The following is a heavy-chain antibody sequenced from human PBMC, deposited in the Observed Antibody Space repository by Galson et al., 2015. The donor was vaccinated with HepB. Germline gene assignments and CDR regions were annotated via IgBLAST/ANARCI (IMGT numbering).Heavy chain of an antibody. CDR2: IYYSGST. Sequence: ETLSLTCTVSGGSISSSSYYWGWIRQPPGKGLEWIGSIYYSGSTYYNPSLKSRVTISVDTSKNQFSLKLSSVTAADTAVYYCASGEELYYYDSSGDNYWGQGTLVTVSS. CDR3: ASGEELYYYDSSGDNY. V-gene: IGHV4-39*01. D-gene: IGHD3-22*01. CDR1: GGSISSSSYY. J-gene: IGHJ4*02.